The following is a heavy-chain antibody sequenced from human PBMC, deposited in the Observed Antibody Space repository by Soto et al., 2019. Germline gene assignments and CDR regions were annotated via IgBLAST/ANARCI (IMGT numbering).Heavy chain of an antibody. CDR3: ARGILSFYGYSYGFLLDY. J-gene: IGHJ4*02. Sequence: QVPLQESGPGLVKPSQTLSLTCTVSGGSISSGDYYWSWIRQPPGKGLEWIGYIYYSGSTYYNPSLKSRVTISVDTSNNQFSLKLSSVTAADTAVYYCARGILSFYGYSYGFLLDYWGQGTLVTVSS. CDR1: GGSISSGDYY. V-gene: IGHV4-30-4*01. CDR2: IYYSGST. D-gene: IGHD5-18*01.